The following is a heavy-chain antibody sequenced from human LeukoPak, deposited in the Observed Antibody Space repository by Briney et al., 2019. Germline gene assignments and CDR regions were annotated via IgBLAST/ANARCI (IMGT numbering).Heavy chain of an antibody. CDR2: INTNTGNP. J-gene: IGHJ4*02. Sequence: GASAKVSCKASGYTFTSYAMNWVRQAPGQGLEWMGWINTNTGNPTYAQGFTGRFVFSLDTSVSTAYLQISSLKAEDTAVYYCARGGETWGTGDPHFDYWGQGTLVTVSS. CDR1: GYTFTSYA. V-gene: IGHV7-4-1*02. D-gene: IGHD4-17*01. CDR3: ARGGETWGTGDPHFDY.